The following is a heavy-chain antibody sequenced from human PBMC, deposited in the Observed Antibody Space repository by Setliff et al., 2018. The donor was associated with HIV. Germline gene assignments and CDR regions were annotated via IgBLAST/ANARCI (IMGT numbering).Heavy chain of an antibody. J-gene: IGHJ3*02. D-gene: IGHD6-13*01. Sequence: SETLSLTCAVYGGSFSGYYWSWIRQPPGKGLEWIGKINHSGSTNYNPSLKSRVTISVETSKNQFSLKLSSVTAADTAVYYCSIAAIDDAFDIWGQGTMVTVSS. CDR2: INHSGST. CDR3: SIAAIDDAFDI. V-gene: IGHV4-34*01. CDR1: GGSFSGYY.